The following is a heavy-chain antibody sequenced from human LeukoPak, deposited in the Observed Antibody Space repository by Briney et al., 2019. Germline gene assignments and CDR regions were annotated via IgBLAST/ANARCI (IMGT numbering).Heavy chain of an antibody. CDR1: GFTIDTYS. CDR2: ISTGSSYM. V-gene: IGHV3-21*06. CDR3: ARHDLLSGYYSLDY. Sequence: PGGSLRLSCAASGFTIDTYSMNWVRQAPGKGLEWVSSISTGSSYMYYADSVKGRFTISRDNAKNSLYLQMDSLTVDDTAVYYCARHDLLSGYYSLDYWGQGTLVTVSS. D-gene: IGHD3-3*01. J-gene: IGHJ4*02.